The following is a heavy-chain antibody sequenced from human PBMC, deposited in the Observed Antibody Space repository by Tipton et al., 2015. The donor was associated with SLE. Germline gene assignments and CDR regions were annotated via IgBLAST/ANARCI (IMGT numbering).Heavy chain of an antibody. Sequence: LRLSCTVSGGSISSGSYYWSWIRQPAGKGLEWIGRIYTKGSMNYSPSLRSRVTISLDPSKNQLSLKLTSVTAADTAVYYCARDREFLCYETVGDAFEHWGQGKMVTVSS. J-gene: IGHJ3*01. D-gene: IGHD3-3*01. V-gene: IGHV4-61*02. CDR2: IYTKGSM. CDR1: GGSISSGSYY. CDR3: ARDREFLCYETVGDAFEH.